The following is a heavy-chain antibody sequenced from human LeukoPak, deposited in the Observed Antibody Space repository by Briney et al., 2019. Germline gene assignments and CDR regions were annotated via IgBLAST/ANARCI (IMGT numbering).Heavy chain of an antibody. D-gene: IGHD3-3*01. V-gene: IGHV3-33*06. CDR1: SFILSCYG. CDR3: VKDLMECSNFYYFGMKV. CDR2: IWYDGTNK. Sequence: GGSLRLSCGACSFILSCYGMLWARQAPGKGLEWLAVIWYDGTNKNYADSVKGRFSISRDNSKNTLYLQMNSLRAEDTAVYYCVKDLMECSNFYYFGMKVWGQATTVTVSS. J-gene: IGHJ6*02.